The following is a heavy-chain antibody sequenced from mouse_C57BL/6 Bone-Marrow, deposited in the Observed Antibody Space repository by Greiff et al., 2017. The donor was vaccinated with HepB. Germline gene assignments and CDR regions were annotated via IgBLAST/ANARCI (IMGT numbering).Heavy chain of an antibody. CDR3: ARPHGGAMDY. CDR1: GFTFSDYG. J-gene: IGHJ4*01. Sequence: EVKLVESGGGLVKPGGSLKLSCAASGFTFSDYGMHWVRQAPEKGLEWVAYISSGSSTIYYADTVKGRFTISRDNAKNTLFLQMTSLRSEDTAMYYCARPHGGAMDYWGQGTSVTVSS. V-gene: IGHV5-17*01. CDR2: ISSGSSTI.